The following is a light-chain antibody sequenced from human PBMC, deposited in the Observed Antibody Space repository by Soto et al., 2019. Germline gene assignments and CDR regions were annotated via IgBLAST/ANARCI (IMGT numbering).Light chain of an antibody. J-gene: IGKJ1*01. CDR1: QSIVTY. CDR3: QQMYNTPPWT. Sequence: DIQMTQSPSSLSASVGDRVTITCRASQSIVTYLNWYLQKPGKAPKLLIYAPSNLQSGVPSRFSGSGSGTDFTLTISSLQPEDFATYFCQQMYNTPPWTFGQGTKVEIK. CDR2: APS. V-gene: IGKV1-39*01.